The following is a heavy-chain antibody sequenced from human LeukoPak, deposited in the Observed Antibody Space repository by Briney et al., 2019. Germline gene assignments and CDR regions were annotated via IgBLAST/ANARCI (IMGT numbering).Heavy chain of an antibody. CDR1: GFTFSSYG. CDR2: IRYDGSNK. V-gene: IGHV3-30*02. J-gene: IGHJ4*02. Sequence: GGSLRLSCAASGFTFSSYGMHWVRQAPGKGLEWVAFIRYDGSNKYYADSVKGRFTISRDNSKNTLYLQMNSLRAEDTAVYYCAKDPGYDSSGYSDYWGQGTLVTVSS. D-gene: IGHD3-22*01. CDR3: AKDPGYDSSGYSDY.